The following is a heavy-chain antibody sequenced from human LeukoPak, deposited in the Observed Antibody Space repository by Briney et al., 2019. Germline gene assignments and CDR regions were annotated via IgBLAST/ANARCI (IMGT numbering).Heavy chain of an antibody. CDR1: LGSPRVGDYY. D-gene: IGHD3-22*01. CDR3: AAWGNYDSSGYRRIDY. J-gene: IGHJ4*02. Sequence: PSQTLSLTPTHPLGSPRVGDYYWSSIRQPPGKGLEWIGYIYYSGSTYYSPSLKSRVTISVDTSKSQFSLKLSSVTAADTAVYYCAAWGNYDSSGYRRIDYWGQGTLVTVSS. V-gene: IGHV4-30-4*01. CDR2: IYYSGST.